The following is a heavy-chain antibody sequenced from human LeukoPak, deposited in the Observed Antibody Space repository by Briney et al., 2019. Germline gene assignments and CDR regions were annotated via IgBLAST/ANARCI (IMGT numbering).Heavy chain of an antibody. V-gene: IGHV4-34*01. CDR2: INHSGST. J-gene: IGHJ4*02. CDR1: GGSFSGYY. D-gene: IGHD6-13*01. CDR3: ASEFSGSSSWYL. Sequence: PSETLSLTCAVYGGSFSGYYWSWIRQPPGKGLEWIGEINHSGSTNYNPSLKSRVTISVDTSKNQFSLKLSSVTAADTAVYYCASEFSGSSSWYLWGQGTLVTVSS.